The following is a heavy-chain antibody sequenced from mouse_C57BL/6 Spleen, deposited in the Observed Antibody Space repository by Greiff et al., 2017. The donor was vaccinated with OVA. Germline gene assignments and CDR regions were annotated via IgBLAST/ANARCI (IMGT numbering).Heavy chain of an antibody. CDR3: TGGTWFAY. V-gene: IGHV14-4*01. CDR1: GFNITDDY. Sequence: VQLKESGAELVRPGASVKLSCTASGFNITDDYTHWVKQRPEQGLEWIGWIDPENGGTEYAAKFQGKATITADTSSNTAYLQIISLTAEDTAVYYCTGGTWFAYWGQGTPVTVSA. J-gene: IGHJ3*01. CDR2: IDPENGGT.